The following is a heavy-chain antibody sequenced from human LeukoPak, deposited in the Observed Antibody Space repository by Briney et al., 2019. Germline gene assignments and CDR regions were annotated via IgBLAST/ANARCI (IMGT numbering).Heavy chain of an antibody. CDR3: AREIVQARDHRRPFDY. Sequence: GGSLRLSCAASGFTFSSYWMSWVRQAPGKGLEWVANIKQDGSEKYYVDSVKGRFTISRDNAKNSLYLQMNSLRAEDTAVYYCAREIVQARDHRRPFDYWGQGTLVTVSS. CDR1: GFTFSSYW. V-gene: IGHV3-7*05. D-gene: IGHD3-22*01. CDR2: IKQDGSEK. J-gene: IGHJ4*02.